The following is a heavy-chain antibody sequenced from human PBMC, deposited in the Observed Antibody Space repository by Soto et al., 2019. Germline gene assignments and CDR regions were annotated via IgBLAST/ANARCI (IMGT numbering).Heavy chain of an antibody. J-gene: IGHJ6*02. CDR3: AASIFYYGMDV. CDR1: GYPFTNYW. V-gene: IGHV5-51*01. CDR2: IYPGDSDT. Sequence: GESLKISCKGSGYPFTNYWIGWVRQMPGKGPEWMGIIYPGDSDTKYNPPFQGQVTISADKSITTTYLQWSSLKASDTAIYYCAASIFYYGMDVWGQGTTVTVSS.